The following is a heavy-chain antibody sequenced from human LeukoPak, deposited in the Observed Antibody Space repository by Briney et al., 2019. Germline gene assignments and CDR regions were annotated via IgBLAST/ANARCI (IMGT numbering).Heavy chain of an antibody. CDR2: IQAGGDEK. D-gene: IGHD4-23*01. Sequence: PGGSLRLSCAASGFTFSTYGMHWVRQAPGKGLEWMTFIQAGGDEKYYAESVKGRFTVSRDNSKNTLYLQMNSLRAEDTVVYYCARDTPGYGGDDFDYWGQGALVTVSS. V-gene: IGHV3-30*02. CDR1: GFTFSTYG. J-gene: IGHJ4*02. CDR3: ARDTPGYGGDDFDY.